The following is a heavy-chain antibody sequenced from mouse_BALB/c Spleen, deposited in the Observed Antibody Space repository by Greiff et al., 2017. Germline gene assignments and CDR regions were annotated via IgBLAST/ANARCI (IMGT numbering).Heavy chain of an antibody. CDR1: GYTFTSYW. V-gene: IGHV1-7*01. D-gene: IGHD4-1*01. J-gene: IGHJ3*01. Sequence: QVHLQQSGAELAKPGASVKMSCKASGYTFTSYWMHWVNQRPGQGLEWIGYINPSTGYTEYNQKIKDKATLTADKSSSTAYMQLSSLTSEDSAVYYCARTGTGFAYWGQGTLVTVSA. CDR3: ARTGTGFAY. CDR2: INPSTGYT.